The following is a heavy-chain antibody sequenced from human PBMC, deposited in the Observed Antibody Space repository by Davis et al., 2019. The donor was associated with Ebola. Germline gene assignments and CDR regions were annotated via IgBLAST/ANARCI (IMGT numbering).Heavy chain of an antibody. CDR1: GFTFSSYA. D-gene: IGHD2-2*01. J-gene: IGHJ6*02. Sequence: HTGGSLRLSCAASGFTFSSYAMSWVRQGPGKGLVWVSRVNLDGGITSYAESVKGRFTISRDNAKNTLYLQMNSLRAEDTAVYYCAREPGGYCISTSCYGDYGMDVWGQGTTVTVSS. V-gene: IGHV3-74*01. CDR2: VNLDGGIT. CDR3: AREPGGYCISTSCYGDYGMDV.